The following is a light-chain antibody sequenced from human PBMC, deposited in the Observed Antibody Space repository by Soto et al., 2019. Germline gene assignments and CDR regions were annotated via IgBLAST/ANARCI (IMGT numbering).Light chain of an antibody. J-gene: IGKJ5*01. CDR1: QSVTAY. CDR3: QQSYSTPLT. Sequence: EIVLTQCPDTMSLSSRERATLSWRASQSVTAYLAWYQQKPGQAPRLLIYDASNRATGIPARFSGSGSGTDFTLTIRSLQPEDFATYYCQQSYSTPLTFGQGTRLEIK. CDR2: DAS. V-gene: IGKV3-11*01.